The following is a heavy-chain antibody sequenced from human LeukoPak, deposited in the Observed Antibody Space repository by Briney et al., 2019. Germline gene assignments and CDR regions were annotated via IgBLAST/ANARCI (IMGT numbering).Heavy chain of an antibody. Sequence: PGASVKVSCKASQYTFTTYYIHWVRQAPGQGLEWLGIINPRSGSSNHSQKFQDRITMTRDTSTNTVYMELSSLRFEDTAVYYCATDPKPKREQYYDILTGHFDFWGQGTLVTVSS. D-gene: IGHD3-9*01. CDR2: INPRSGSS. CDR1: QYTFTTYY. CDR3: ATDPKPKREQYYDILTGHFDF. V-gene: IGHV1-46*01. J-gene: IGHJ4*02.